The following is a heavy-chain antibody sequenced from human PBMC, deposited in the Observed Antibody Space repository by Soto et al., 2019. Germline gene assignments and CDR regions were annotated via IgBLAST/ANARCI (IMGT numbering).Heavy chain of an antibody. J-gene: IGHJ4*02. Sequence: GESLKISCKGSGYSFTSYWISWVRQMPGKGLEWMGRIDPSDSYTNYSPSFQGHVTISADKSISTAYLQWSSLKASDTAMYYCARHPQTRYCTNGVCYSAHFDYWGQGTLVTVSS. CDR3: ARHPQTRYCTNGVCYSAHFDY. D-gene: IGHD2-8*01. V-gene: IGHV5-10-1*01. CDR1: GYSFTSYW. CDR2: IDPSDSYT.